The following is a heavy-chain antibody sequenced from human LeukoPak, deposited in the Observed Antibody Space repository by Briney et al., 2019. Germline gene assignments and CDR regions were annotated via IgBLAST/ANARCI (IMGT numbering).Heavy chain of an antibody. Sequence: PGECRRLAWVVSGFTLSRYWMHWVRQAPGKWLGWVARINSAGSSTSYADPVQGRFTISRDNAKNTLHLQMNSLRAEDTAIYYCARVISGYDSSGYRDYWGQGTLVTVSS. D-gene: IGHD3-22*01. V-gene: IGHV3-74*01. J-gene: IGHJ4*02. CDR3: ARVISGYDSSGYRDY. CDR1: GFTLSRYW. CDR2: INSAGSST.